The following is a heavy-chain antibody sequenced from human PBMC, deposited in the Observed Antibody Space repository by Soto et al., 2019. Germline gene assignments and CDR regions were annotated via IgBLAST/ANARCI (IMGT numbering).Heavy chain of an antibody. J-gene: IGHJ6*02. V-gene: IGHV3-48*02. CDR3: ARLYYDYV. D-gene: IGHD3-3*01. CDR2: VSLDSDTI. CDR1: GYDFRTYS. Sequence: GGSLRLSCRASGYDFRTYSMNWVRQAPGQGLEWIAYVSLDSDTIQYADSVKGRFTISRDDAENSLYLQMDSLRDEDTATYYCARLYYDYVWGQGATVTVSS.